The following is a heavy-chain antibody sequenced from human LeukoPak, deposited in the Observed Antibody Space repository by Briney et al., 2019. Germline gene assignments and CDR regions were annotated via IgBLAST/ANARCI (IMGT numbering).Heavy chain of an antibody. J-gene: IGHJ6*02. D-gene: IGHD4-17*01. CDR1: GFTVSSNY. CDR3: ARPYGDYEYYYYGMDV. Sequence: GGSLRLSCAASGFTVSSNYMSWVRQAPGKGLEWVSVIYSGGSTYYADSVKGRFTISRDNSKNTLYLQMNSLRAEDTAVYYCARPYGDYEYYYYGMDVWGQGTTVTVSS. CDR2: IYSGGST. V-gene: IGHV3-66*04.